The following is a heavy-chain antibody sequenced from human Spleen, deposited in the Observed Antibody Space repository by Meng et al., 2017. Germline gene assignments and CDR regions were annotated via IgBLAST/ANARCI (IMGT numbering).Heavy chain of an antibody. Sequence: GESLKISCTASGFTFGDYAMIWVRQAPGKGLECVGFIRTKAYDGTTEYAASVKGRFTVSRDDSKSIAYLQMNSLKTEDTAVYYCTRDVAASYYYYGMDVWGQGTMVTVSS. J-gene: IGHJ6*02. CDR1: GFTFGDYA. D-gene: IGHD5-12*01. V-gene: IGHV3-49*04. CDR2: IRTKAYDGTT. CDR3: TRDVAASYYYYGMDV.